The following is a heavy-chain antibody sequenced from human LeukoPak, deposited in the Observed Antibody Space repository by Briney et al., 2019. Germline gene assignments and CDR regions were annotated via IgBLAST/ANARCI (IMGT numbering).Heavy chain of an antibody. CDR1: GGSISSYY. J-gene: IGHJ6*03. V-gene: IGHV4-59*01. Sequence: SETLSLTCTVSGGSISSYYWSWIRQPPGKGLEWIGYIYYSGSTNYNPSLKSRVTISVDTSKNQFSLKLSSVTAADTAVYYCARVGGYYYYYMDVWGKGTTVTVSS. CDR2: IYYSGST. CDR3: ARVGGYYYYYMDV.